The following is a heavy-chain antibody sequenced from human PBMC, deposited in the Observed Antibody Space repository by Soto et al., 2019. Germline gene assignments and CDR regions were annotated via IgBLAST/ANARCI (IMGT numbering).Heavy chain of an antibody. CDR3: ARGLEYSSSLRWFDP. CDR2: IDPSDSYT. D-gene: IGHD6-6*01. CDR1: GYSFTSYW. V-gene: IGHV5-10-1*01. J-gene: IGHJ5*02. Sequence: PGESLKISCNGSGYSFTSYWISWVRQMPGKGLEWMGRIDPSDSYTNYSPSFQGHVTISADKSISTAYLQWSSLKASDTAMYYCARGLEYSSSLRWFDPWGQGTLVTVYS.